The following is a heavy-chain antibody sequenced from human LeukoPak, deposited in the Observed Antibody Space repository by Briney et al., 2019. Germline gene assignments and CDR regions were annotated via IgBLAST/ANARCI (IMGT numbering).Heavy chain of an antibody. Sequence: SETLSLTCTVSGGSISSGSYYWSWIRQPPGKGLEWIGSIYHSGSTYHNLPLKSRVTISVDTSKNQFSLKLSSVTAADMAVYYCARGGFGSPTNWFDPWGQGILVTVSS. CDR1: GGSISSGSYY. V-gene: IGHV4-39*07. CDR2: IYHSGST. D-gene: IGHD3-10*01. J-gene: IGHJ5*02. CDR3: ARGGFGSPTNWFDP.